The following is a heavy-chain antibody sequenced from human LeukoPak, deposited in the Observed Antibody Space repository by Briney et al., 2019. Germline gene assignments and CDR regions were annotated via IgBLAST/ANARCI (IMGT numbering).Heavy chain of an antibody. J-gene: IGHJ4*02. Sequence: ASVKVSCTASGYTFTIYDINWVRQATGQGLEWMGWMNPNSGNTGYAQKFQGRVTMTRNTSISTAYMELSSLRSEDTAVYYCARGSLNSYGYSYWGQGTLVTVSS. D-gene: IGHD5-18*01. CDR3: ARGSLNSYGYSY. CDR1: GYTFTIYD. CDR2: MNPNSGNT. V-gene: IGHV1-8*01.